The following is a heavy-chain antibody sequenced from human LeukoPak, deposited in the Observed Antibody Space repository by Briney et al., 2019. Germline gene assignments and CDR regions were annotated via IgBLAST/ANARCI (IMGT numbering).Heavy chain of an antibody. CDR3: ARDILRVVPAAKGDWFDP. Sequence: SVRVSSMHSGGTFTIYAISWVRQAPGEGLEWMGRIIAIFGTANYAQKFQGRVTITTDESTSTAYMELSSLRSEDTAVYYCARDILRVVPAAKGDWFDPWGQGTLVTVSS. CDR1: GGTFTIYA. CDR2: IIAIFGTA. V-gene: IGHV1-69*05. D-gene: IGHD2-2*01. J-gene: IGHJ5*02.